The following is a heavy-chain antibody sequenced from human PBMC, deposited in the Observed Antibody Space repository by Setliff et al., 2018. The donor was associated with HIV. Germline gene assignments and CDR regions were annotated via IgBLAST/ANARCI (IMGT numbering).Heavy chain of an antibody. D-gene: IGHD3-3*01. CDR1: GGSFSGYY. Sequence: SETLSLTCAVYGGSFSGYYWSWIRQPPGKGLEWIGEINHDRTTNYNPSLKSRVTISVDTSKNQFFLTLNSVTAADTAVYYCARGSRQLTIFGVVFKTNYYFMDVWGKGTAVTV. CDR3: ARGSRQLTIFGVVFKTNYYFMDV. V-gene: IGHV4-34*01. CDR2: INHDRTT. J-gene: IGHJ6*03.